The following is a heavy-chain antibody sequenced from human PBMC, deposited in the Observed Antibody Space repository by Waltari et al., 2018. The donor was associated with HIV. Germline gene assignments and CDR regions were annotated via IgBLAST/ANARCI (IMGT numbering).Heavy chain of an antibody. Sequence: EEKLVQSGAEVKEPGESLKISCKSLGNNFAGYWVGWVRPMPGKGLEWMGVISPGDSYAVYIPSFQGRVIMATDSSISTVYLQWSSLRASDTAMYYCARRKGDYRTAFDIWGQGTMVTASS. CDR3: ARRKGDYRTAFDI. V-gene: IGHV5-51*01. J-gene: IGHJ3*02. D-gene: IGHD4-17*01. CDR1: GNNFAGYW. CDR2: ISPGDSYA.